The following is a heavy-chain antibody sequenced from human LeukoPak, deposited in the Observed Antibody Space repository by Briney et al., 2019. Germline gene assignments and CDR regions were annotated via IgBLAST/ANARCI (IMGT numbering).Heavy chain of an antibody. CDR3: ARDYLYVATMLRGLFDY. J-gene: IGHJ4*02. CDR1: GYTFTSYG. V-gene: IGHV1-18*01. CDR2: ISAYNGNT. D-gene: IGHD5-12*01. Sequence: ASVKVSCKASGYTFTSYGISWVRQAPGQGLEWMGWISAYNGNTNYAQKLQGRVTMTTDTSTSTAYMELRSLRSDDTAVYYCARDYLYVATMLRGLFDYWGQGTLVTVSS.